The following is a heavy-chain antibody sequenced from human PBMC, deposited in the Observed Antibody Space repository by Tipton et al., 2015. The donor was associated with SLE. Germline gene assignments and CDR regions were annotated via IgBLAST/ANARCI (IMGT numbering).Heavy chain of an antibody. D-gene: IGHD6-6*01. CDR2: IYYSGCT. CDR3: ARFNPPQALDY. V-gene: IGHV4-59*01. Sequence: LSLTCTVSGGSISSYYWSWIRQPPGKGLEWIGYIYYSGCTNYNPSLKSRVTISVDTSKNQFSLKLSSVTAADTAVYYCARFNPPQALDYWGQGTLVTVSS. J-gene: IGHJ4*02. CDR1: GGSISSYY.